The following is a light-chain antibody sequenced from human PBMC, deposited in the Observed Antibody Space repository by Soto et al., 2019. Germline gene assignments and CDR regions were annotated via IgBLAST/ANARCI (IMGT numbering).Light chain of an antibody. CDR2: EIN. Sequence: QSVLTQPPSVSAAPGQMVTISCSGITSNIAYNFVSWYQQLPVTAPKLLIYEINKRPSGISDRFSASKSGTSATLAITGLQTGDEAHYFCGTWDNSLSVVVFGGGTQLTVL. CDR3: GTWDNSLSVVV. J-gene: IGLJ7*01. V-gene: IGLV1-51*01. CDR1: TSNIAYNF.